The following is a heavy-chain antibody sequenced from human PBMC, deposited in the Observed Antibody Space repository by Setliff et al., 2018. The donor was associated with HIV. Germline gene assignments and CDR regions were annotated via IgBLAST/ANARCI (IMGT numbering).Heavy chain of an antibody. V-gene: IGHV3-23*01. J-gene: IGHJ4*02. CDR1: GFTFSRYS. CDR3: AKGHGGGPEWELLPPDY. D-gene: IGHD1-26*01. Sequence: GGSLRLSCAASGFTFSRYSMNWVRQAPGKGLEWVSYISSSGGSTYYADSVKGRFTISRDNSKNTLYLQMNSLRAEDTAVYYCAKGHGGGPEWELLPPDYWGQGTLVTAPQ. CDR2: ISSSGGST.